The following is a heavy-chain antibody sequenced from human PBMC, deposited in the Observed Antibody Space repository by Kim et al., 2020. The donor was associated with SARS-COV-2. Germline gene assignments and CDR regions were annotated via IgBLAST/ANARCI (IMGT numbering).Heavy chain of an antibody. V-gene: IGHV4-34*01. CDR1: GGSFSGYY. CDR2: INHSGST. Sequence: SETLSLTCAVYGGSFSGYYWSWIRQPPGKGLEWIGEINHSGSTNYNPSLKSRVTISVDTSKNQFSLKLSSVTAADTAVYYCARGGGARTSCYEAGGGSCSADYWGQGTLVTVSS. D-gene: IGHD2-15*01. J-gene: IGHJ4*02. CDR3: ARGGGARTSCYEAGGGSCSADY.